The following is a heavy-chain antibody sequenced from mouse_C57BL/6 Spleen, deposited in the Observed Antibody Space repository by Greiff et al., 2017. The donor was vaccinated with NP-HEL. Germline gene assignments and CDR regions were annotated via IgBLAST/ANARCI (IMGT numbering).Heavy chain of an antibody. CDR3: ARDEHFAY. Sequence: EVKLMESEGGLVQPGSSMKLSCTASGFTFSDYYMAWVRQVPEKGLEWVANINYDGSSTYYLDSLKSRFIISRDNAKNILYLQMSSLKSEDTATYYCARDEHFAYWGQGTLVTVSA. CDR2: INYDGSST. J-gene: IGHJ3*01. V-gene: IGHV5-16*01. CDR1: GFTFSDYY.